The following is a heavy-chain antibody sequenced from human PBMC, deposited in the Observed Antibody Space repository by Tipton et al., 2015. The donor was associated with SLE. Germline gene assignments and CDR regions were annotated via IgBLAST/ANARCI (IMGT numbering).Heavy chain of an antibody. CDR2: INHSGST. CDR1: GGSFSGYY. CDR3: ARDLTIFGGGVDY. D-gene: IGHD3-3*01. Sequence: TLSLTCAVYGGSFSGYYWSWIRQPPGKGLEWIGEINHSGSTNYNPSLKSRVTISVDTSKNQFPLKLSSVTAADTAVYYCARDLTIFGGGVDYWGQGTLVTVSS. V-gene: IGHV4-34*01. J-gene: IGHJ4*02.